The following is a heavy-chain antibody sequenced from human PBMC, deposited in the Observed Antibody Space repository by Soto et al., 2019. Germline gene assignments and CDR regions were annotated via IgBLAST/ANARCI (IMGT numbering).Heavy chain of an antibody. V-gene: IGHV4-34*01. D-gene: IGHD3-22*01. CDR3: ARGDYWIRYYYDSSGCFDY. CDR1: GGSFSGYY. CDR2: INHSGST. J-gene: IGHJ4*02. Sequence: PSETLSLTCAVYGGSFSGYYWSWIRQPPGRGLEWIGEINHSGSTNYNPSLKSRVTISVDTSKNQFSLKLSSVTAADTAVYYCARGDYWIRYYYDSSGCFDYWGQGTLVTVSS.